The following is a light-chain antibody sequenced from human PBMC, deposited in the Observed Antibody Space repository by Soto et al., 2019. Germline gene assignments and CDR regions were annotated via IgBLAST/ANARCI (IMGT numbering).Light chain of an antibody. Sequence: EIVMPQSPATLSVSPGERATLSCRARQSVSSNFAWYQQKPGQAPSLLIYGASTRATGVPARFSGSGSGTEFALTISSLQSEEFAVYYCQQYNNWPPWTFGQGTKVEIK. CDR3: QQYNNWPPWT. CDR2: GAS. V-gene: IGKV3-15*01. J-gene: IGKJ1*01. CDR1: QSVSSN.